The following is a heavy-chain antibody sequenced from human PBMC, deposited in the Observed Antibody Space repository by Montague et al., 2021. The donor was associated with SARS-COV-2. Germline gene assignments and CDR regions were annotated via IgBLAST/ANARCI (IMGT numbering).Heavy chain of an antibody. CDR1: GFSLDTRGAG. Sequence: LVKPTQTFTLICSFSGFSLDTRGAGVAWIRQPPGKALEWIGHVSYSGRTNYNPSLKSRVTMSVDTSKNHFSLRLSSVTAADTAVYYCVRDTQYYDDNAWDDWFDPWGQGTLVTVSS. CDR2: VSYSGRT. D-gene: IGHD3-16*01. V-gene: IGHV4-31*03. CDR3: VRDTQYYDDNAWDDWFDP. J-gene: IGHJ5*02.